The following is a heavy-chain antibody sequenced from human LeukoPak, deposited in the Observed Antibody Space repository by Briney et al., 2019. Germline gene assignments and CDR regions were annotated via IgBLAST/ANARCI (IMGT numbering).Heavy chain of an antibody. CDR3: GREVDSSGSLDY. CDR1: GYTFTSYY. J-gene: IGHJ4*02. V-gene: IGHV1-46*01. Sequence: ASVKVSCKASGYTFTSYYMHWVRQAPGQGLEWMGIINPSGGSTSYAQKFQGRVTMTRDMSTSTVYMELSSLRSEYTAVYYCGREVDSSGSLDYWGQGTLVTVSS. D-gene: IGHD3-22*01. CDR2: INPSGGST.